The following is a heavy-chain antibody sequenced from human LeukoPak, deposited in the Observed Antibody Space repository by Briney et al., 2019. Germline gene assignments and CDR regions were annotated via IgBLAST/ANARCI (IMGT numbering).Heavy chain of an antibody. Sequence: GASVKVSCKASGYTFISYDINWVRQATGQGLEWMGWMNPNSGNTGYAQKFQGRVTITRNTSISTAYMELSSLRSEDTAVYYCARGQANWNWNDGWFDPWGQGTLVTVSS. V-gene: IGHV1-8*03. CDR1: GYTFISYD. CDR3: ARGQANWNWNDGWFDP. D-gene: IGHD1-1*01. J-gene: IGHJ5*02. CDR2: MNPNSGNT.